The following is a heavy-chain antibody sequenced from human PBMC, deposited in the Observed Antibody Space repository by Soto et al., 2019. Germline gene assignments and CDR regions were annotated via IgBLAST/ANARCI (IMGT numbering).Heavy chain of an antibody. V-gene: IGHV4-31*03. CDR1: GVSISSAGYY. Sequence: SETLSLTCTVSGVSISSAGYYWTWIRQHPGKGLEWIGYISYSGNTDYNPSLKSRVTISVDTSNNQFSLKLTSVTAADTAVYYCARDNRLTTYCGEFHYGVDVWGQGTTVTVSS. D-gene: IGHD2-21*01. J-gene: IGHJ6*02. CDR3: ARDNRLTTYCGEFHYGVDV. CDR2: ISYSGNT.